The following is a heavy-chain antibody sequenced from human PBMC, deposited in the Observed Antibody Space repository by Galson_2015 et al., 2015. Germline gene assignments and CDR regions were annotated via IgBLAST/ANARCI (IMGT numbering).Heavy chain of an antibody. CDR1: GYTFTTYI. CDR2: IDSNGGST. D-gene: IGHD1-26*01. CDR3: ARSRGRWEDY. Sequence: SVKVSCKASGYTFTTYIMHWVRQAPGQGLEWMGIIDSNGGSTSYAQKFQGRVTMTRDTSTTTVYMELSSLRSEDTAVYYCARSRGRWEDYWGQGTQVTVST. J-gene: IGHJ4*02. V-gene: IGHV1-46*01.